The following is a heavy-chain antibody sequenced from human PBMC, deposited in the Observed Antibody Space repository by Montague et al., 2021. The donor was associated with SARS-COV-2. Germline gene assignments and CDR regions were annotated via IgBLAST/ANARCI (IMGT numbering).Heavy chain of an antibody. J-gene: IGHJ4*02. D-gene: IGHD2/OR15-2a*01. CDR3: ARNMAY. CDR2: IYETRNM. V-gene: IGHV4-4*09. CDR1: SGSLSNYY. Sequence: SETLSLTCTVSSGSLSNYYWSWIRQSPDKGLEWIGYIYETRNMIYNPSLRSRVSISADTSKSQFSLRLTSVTAADSARYYCARNMAYWGQGVLVTV.